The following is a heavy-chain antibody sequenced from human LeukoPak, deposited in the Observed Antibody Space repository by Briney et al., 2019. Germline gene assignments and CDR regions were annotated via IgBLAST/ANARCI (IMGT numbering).Heavy chain of an antibody. D-gene: IGHD3-22*01. CDR2: IYYSGST. Sequence: SETLSLTCTVSGGSISSYYWSWIRQPPGKGLEWIGYIYYSGSTNYNPSLKSRVTISVDTSKNRFSLKLSSVTAADTAVYYCARALYYYDSSGHPWFDPWGQGTLVTVSS. CDR3: ARALYYYDSSGHPWFDP. CDR1: GGSISSYY. V-gene: IGHV4-59*01. J-gene: IGHJ5*02.